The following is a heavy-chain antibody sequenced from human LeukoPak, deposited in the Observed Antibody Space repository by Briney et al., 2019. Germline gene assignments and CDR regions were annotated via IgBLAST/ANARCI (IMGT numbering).Heavy chain of an antibody. V-gene: IGHV3-23*01. CDR1: GFTFSSHA. CDR3: ARTFNGFDPTFDY. CDR2: ISADGDGP. J-gene: IGHJ4*02. Sequence: TGGSLRLSCAASGFTFSSHAMNWVRQVPGEGLVWVSTISADGDGPHYADSVKGRFTISRDNSKNTLFLQMNSLRDGDTAVYFCARTFNGFDPTFDYWRQGTLVTVSS. D-gene: IGHD6-25*01.